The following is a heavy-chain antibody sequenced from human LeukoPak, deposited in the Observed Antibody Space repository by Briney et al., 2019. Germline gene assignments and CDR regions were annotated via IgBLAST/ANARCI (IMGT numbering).Heavy chain of an antibody. J-gene: IGHJ6*02. D-gene: IGHD6-13*01. CDR2: INPDSGNT. CDR1: GYTFTSYY. CDR3: ARIAIAAAGSPSSYSYGMDV. V-gene: IGHV1-46*01. Sequence: ASVKVSCKASGYTFTSYYMHWVRQAPGQRLEWMGIINPDSGNTKYAEKFQGRVTMTRDTSTRTVYMELSSLRSEDTAVNYCARIAIAAAGSPSSYSYGMDVWGQGTTVTVSS.